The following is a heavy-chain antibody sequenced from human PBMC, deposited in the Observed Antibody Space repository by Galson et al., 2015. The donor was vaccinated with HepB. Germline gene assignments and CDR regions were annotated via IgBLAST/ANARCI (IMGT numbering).Heavy chain of an antibody. CDR3: ARRASGMPARYDFDN. Sequence: SETLSLTCTVSGGSISNSGDYWGWIRQPPGKGLEWIGGLYKSGNTHYNPSLKSRVTIFVDTSKNQFSLKLTSVTAADTAVYYCARRASGMPARYDFDNWGQGTLVTVSS. J-gene: IGHJ4*02. V-gene: IGHV4-39*01. CDR1: GGSISNSGDY. D-gene: IGHD2-2*01. CDR2: LYKSGNT.